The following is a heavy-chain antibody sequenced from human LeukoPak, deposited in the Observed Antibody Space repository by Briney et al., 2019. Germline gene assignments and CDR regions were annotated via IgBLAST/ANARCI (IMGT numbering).Heavy chain of an antibody. V-gene: IGHV3-9*01. D-gene: IGHD3-22*01. Sequence: SLRLSCAASGFTFDDYAMHSVRQAPGKGLECVSGISWNSGSIGYADSVKGRVTICRDNAKNSLYLQMNSLRAEDTALYYCAKDNNPYYYDSSGYDYWGQGTLVTVSS. J-gene: IGHJ4*02. CDR2: ISWNSGSI. CDR1: GFTFDDYA. CDR3: AKDNNPYYYDSSGYDY.